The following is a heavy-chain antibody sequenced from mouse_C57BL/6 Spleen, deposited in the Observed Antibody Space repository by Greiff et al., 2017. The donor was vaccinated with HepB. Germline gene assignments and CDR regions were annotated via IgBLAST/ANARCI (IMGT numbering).Heavy chain of an antibody. Sequence: EVQGVESGGDLVKPGGSLKLSCAASGFTFSSYGMSWVRQTPDKRLEWVATISSGGSYTYYPDSVKGRFTISRDNAKNTLYLQMSSLKSEDTAMYYCARHDVGVDYWGQGTSVTVSS. CDR1: GFTFSSYG. J-gene: IGHJ4*01. CDR3: ARHDVGVDY. D-gene: IGHD2-3*01. CDR2: ISSGGSYT. V-gene: IGHV5-6*01.